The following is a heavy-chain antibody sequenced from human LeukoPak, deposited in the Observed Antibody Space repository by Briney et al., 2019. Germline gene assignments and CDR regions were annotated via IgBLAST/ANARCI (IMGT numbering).Heavy chain of an antibody. V-gene: IGHV1-18*01. CDR2: INTYNGNT. CDR3: ARVWSGYYTYYYYYYMDV. D-gene: IGHD3-3*01. J-gene: IGHJ6*03. Sequence: ASVKVSCKASGYSFTNYGLSWVRQAPGQGVEWMGWINTYNGNTNYAQKFQGRVTVTTDTSTSTAYMELRGLRSDDTALYYCARVWSGYYTYYYYYYMDVWGKGTTVTVSS. CDR1: GYSFTNYG.